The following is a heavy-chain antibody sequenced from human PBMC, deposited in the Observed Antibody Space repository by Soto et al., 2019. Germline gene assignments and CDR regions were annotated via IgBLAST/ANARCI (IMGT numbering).Heavy chain of an antibody. D-gene: IGHD6-6*01. CDR1: GYIFTNFY. CDR3: ASGLASGDY. V-gene: IGHV1-46*03. CDR2: ITPNGGST. Sequence: QVQLVQPGAEVKEPGASVKFSCKAAGYIFTNFYIHRVRQAPGQGLEWLGIITPNGGSTNYAQNFQGRVTMTRDTSTSTVYMDLSSVRSEDTAVYYCASGLASGDYWGQGTLITVSS. J-gene: IGHJ4*02.